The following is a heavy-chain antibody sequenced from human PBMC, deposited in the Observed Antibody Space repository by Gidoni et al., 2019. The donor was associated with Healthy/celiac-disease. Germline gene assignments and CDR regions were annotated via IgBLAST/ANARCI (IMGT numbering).Heavy chain of an antibody. Sequence: QVQLQESGPGLVQPSQTLSLTCTVSGGSITSGDFCWSWIRQHPGKGLEWIGYIYYSGSTYYNPSLKSRVTISVDTSENQFSLKLRSVTAADTAVYYCARAYYGSGRDYFFDFWGQGTLVTVSS. V-gene: IGHV4-31*03. CDR2: IYYSGST. J-gene: IGHJ4*02. D-gene: IGHD3-10*01. CDR1: GGSITSGDFC. CDR3: ARAYYGSGRDYFFDF.